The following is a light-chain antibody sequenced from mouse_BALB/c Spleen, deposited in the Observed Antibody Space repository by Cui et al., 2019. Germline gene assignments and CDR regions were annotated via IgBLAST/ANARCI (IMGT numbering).Light chain of an antibody. CDR1: SSVSY. CDR3: QQWSSNPPT. CDR2: LTS. Sequence: QIVLTQSPALMSASPGEKVTMTCSASSSVSYMYWYQQKPRSSPKPWIYLTSNLASGVPARFSDSGSGTSYSLTISSMEAEDAATYYCQQWSSNPPTFGAGTKLELK. V-gene: IGKV4-68*01. J-gene: IGKJ5*01.